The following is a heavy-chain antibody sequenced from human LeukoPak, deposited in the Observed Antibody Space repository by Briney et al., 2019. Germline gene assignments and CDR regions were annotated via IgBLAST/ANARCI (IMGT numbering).Heavy chain of an antibody. J-gene: IGHJ3*02. CDR3: ALGGGDYYDSSGYYYFDAFDI. Sequence: SVKASCKASGYTFTGYYMHWVRQAPGQGLEWMGGIIPIFGTANYAQKFQGRVTITADKSTSTAYMELSSLRSEDTAVYYCALGGGDYYDSSGYYYFDAFDIWGQGTMVTVSS. CDR1: GYTFTGYY. V-gene: IGHV1-69*06. D-gene: IGHD3-22*01. CDR2: IIPIFGTA.